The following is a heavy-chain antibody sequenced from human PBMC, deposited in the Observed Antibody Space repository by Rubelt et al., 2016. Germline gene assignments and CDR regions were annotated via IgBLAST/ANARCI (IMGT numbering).Heavy chain of an antibody. Sequence: EVQLVQSGAEVKKPGESLKISCKGSGYSFTSYWIGWVRQMPGKGLEWMGIIYPGDPATSYSPSFQGQVTLSADKSISTAYLQWGSLKASVTARDYCARHGEVQSGYAFDVWGQGTMVTVSS. D-gene: IGHD1-26*01. CDR2: IYPGDPAT. CDR1: GYSFTSYW. V-gene: IGHV5-51*01. J-gene: IGHJ3*01. CDR3: ARHGEVQSGYAFDV.